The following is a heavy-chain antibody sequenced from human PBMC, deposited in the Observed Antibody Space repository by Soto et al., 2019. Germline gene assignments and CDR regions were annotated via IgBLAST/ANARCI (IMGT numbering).Heavy chain of an antibody. CDR3: RVTGVSEVDY. J-gene: IGHJ4*02. V-gene: IGHV1-2*02. D-gene: IGHD2-8*01. CDR1: GYTFSGFY. CDR2: IYPDSGGT. Sequence: QVQLVQSGAEVKKPGASVKVSCRTSGYTFSGFYIHWVRQAPGQGLESMGWIYPDSGGTDYAQKFQGRVTMTGDTSISTAYMELSRLRSDDTAVYYCRVTGVSEVDYWGQGTLVTVSS.